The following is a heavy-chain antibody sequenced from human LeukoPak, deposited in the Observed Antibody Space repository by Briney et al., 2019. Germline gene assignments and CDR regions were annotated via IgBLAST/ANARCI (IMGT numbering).Heavy chain of an antibody. J-gene: IGHJ2*01. V-gene: IGHV4-34*01. Sequence: PSETLSLTCAVYGGSFSGYYWSWIRQPPGKGLEWIGEINHSGSTNYNPSLKSRVTISVDTSKNQFSLKLSSVTAADTAVYYCARADSGSYYDWYFDLWGRGTLVTVSS. CDR1: GGSFSGYY. CDR3: ARADSGSYYDWYFDL. CDR2: INHSGST. D-gene: IGHD1-26*01.